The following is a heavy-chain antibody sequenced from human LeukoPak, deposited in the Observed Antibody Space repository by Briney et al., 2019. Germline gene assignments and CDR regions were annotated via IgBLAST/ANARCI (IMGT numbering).Heavy chain of an antibody. CDR2: INHSGST. V-gene: IGHV4-34*01. J-gene: IGHJ2*01. CDR1: GGSFSGYY. D-gene: IGHD3-3*01. Sequence: SETLSLTCAVYGGSFSGYYWSWIRQPPGKGLEWIGEINHSGSTNYNPSLKSRVTISVDTSKNQFSLKLSSVTAADTAVYYCARAAGSIFGVVVATADYWYFDLWGRGTLVTVSS. CDR3: ARAAGSIFGVVVATADYWYFDL.